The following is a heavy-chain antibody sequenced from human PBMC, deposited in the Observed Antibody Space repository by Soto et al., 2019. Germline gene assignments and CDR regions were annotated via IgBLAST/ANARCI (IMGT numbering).Heavy chain of an antibody. CDR2: IYYSGRT. V-gene: IGHV4-59*01. J-gene: IGHJ4*02. D-gene: IGHD3-16*02. Sequence: QVQLQESGPGLVKPSETLSLTCTVSGGSISDYQWNWIRQSPGKGLEWIGYIYYSGRTNYNPSLKSRLTISLDTSTKQFSLSLRSVTAADTAVYYCARMRGLGEISPHFDYWGQGTLVTVSS. CDR1: GGSISDYQ. CDR3: ARMRGLGEISPHFDY.